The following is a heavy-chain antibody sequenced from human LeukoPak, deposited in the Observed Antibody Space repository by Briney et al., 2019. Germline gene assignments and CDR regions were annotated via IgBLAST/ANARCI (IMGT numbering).Heavy chain of an antibody. CDR2: IYYIYDSGST. V-gene: IGHV4-30-4*01. CDR1: GGSISSGDHY. CDR3: TRDREHGTQDS. J-gene: IGHJ4*02. D-gene: IGHD1-26*01. Sequence: PSETLSLTCTVSGGSISSGDHYWSWIRQPPGKGLEWIGYIYYIYDSGSTFYNPSLRNRVSISIDTSKGRFSLNLNSVTAADTAVYFCTRDREHGTQDSWGQGTLVTVS.